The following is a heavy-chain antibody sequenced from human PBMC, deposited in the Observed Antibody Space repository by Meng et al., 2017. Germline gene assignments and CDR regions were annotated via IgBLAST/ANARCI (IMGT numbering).Heavy chain of an antibody. D-gene: IGHD6-13*01. CDR2: IYYSGST. V-gene: IGHV4-39*07. CDR1: GGSISSSSYY. CDR3: ARQGGIAAAGTIWFDP. J-gene: IGHJ5*02. Sequence: GSLRLSCTVSGGSISSSSYYWGWIRQPPGKGLEWIGSIYYSGSTYYNPSLKSRVTISVDTSKNQFSLKLSSVTAADTAVYYCARQGGIAAAGTIWFDPWGQGTLVTVSS.